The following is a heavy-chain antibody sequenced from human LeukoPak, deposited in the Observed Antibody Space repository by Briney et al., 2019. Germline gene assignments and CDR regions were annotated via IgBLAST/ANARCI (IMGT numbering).Heavy chain of an antibody. D-gene: IGHD6-13*01. V-gene: IGHV1-18*01. J-gene: IGHJ4*02. CDR3: ARVAKAPFPHSSSWWY. CDR2: ISAYDSNT. CDR1: GYTFTSYG. Sequence: ASVKVSCKASGYTFTSYGISWVRQAPGQGLEWMGWISAYDSNTNYAQNLQGRVTMTTDTSTNTAYMELRSLRSDDTAVHYCARVAKAPFPHSSSWWYWGQGTLVTVSS.